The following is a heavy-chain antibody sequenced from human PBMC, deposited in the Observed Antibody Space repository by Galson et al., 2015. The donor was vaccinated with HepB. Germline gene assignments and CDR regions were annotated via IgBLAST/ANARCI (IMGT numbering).Heavy chain of an antibody. CDR3: ARMNEGWELLSSTSDFDY. J-gene: IGHJ4*02. V-gene: IGHV4-39*01. Sequence: SETLSLTCTVSGGSISSSSYYWGWIRQPPGKGLEWIGSIYYSGSTYYNPSLKSRVTISVDTSKNQFSLKLSSVTAADTAVYYCARMNEGWELLSSTSDFDYWGQGTLVTVSS. CDR2: IYYSGST. CDR1: GGSISSSSYY. D-gene: IGHD1-26*01.